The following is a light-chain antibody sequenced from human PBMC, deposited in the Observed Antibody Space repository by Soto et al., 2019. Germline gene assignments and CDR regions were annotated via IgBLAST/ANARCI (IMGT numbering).Light chain of an antibody. Sequence: EVVMTQSPATLPLSPGERAALSCRTSQNISSSFFAWYQQKGGQAPRLLIYATSHRATGVPDRFSGSGSGTNFSLTISRLEPEDFAVYFRQQYASSPLTFGGGTNIEVK. CDR3: QQYASSPLT. CDR2: ATS. J-gene: IGKJ4*01. CDR1: QNISSSF. V-gene: IGKV3-20*01.